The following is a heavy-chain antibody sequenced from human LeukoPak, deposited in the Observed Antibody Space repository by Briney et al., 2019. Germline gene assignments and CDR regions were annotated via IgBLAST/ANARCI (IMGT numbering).Heavy chain of an antibody. CDR1: GGTFISYA. D-gene: IGHD3-22*01. Sequence: GASVKVSCKASGGTFISYAISWVRQAPGQGLEWMGGIIPIFGTADYAQKFQGRVTITADESTSTAYMELSSLRSEDTAVYYCARRVLFYDSSGYSGFDYWGQGTLVTVSS. CDR3: ARRVLFYDSSGYSGFDY. V-gene: IGHV1-69*13. CDR2: IIPIFGTA. J-gene: IGHJ4*02.